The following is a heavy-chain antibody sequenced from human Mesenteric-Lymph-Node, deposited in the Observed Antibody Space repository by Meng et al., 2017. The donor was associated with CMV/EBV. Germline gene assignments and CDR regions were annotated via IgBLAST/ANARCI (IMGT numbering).Heavy chain of an antibody. V-gene: IGHV4-4*01. Sequence: CALSGDSISSNLWWSWVRQRPGKGLEWSGEISHSGSNNYNPSLQSRVTISLDKTNNHFSLRLTSVTAADTGVYFCARSPGFWSLDYWGRGTLVTVSS. J-gene: IGHJ4*02. CDR1: GDSISSNLW. D-gene: IGHD2-8*02. CDR3: ARSPGFWSLDY. CDR2: ISHSGSN.